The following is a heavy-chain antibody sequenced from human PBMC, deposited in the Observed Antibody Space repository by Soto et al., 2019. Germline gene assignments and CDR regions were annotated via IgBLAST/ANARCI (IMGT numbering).Heavy chain of an antibody. J-gene: IGHJ4*02. V-gene: IGHV4-61*01. Sequence: SETLSLTCTVSGGSVSSGSYYWSWIRQPPGKGLEWIGYIYYSGSTNYNPSLKSRVTISVDTSKNQFSLKLSSVTAADTAVYYRARNVDIVATKPYYFDYRGQGTLVTVSS. CDR2: IYYSGST. CDR1: GGSVSSGSYY. D-gene: IGHD5-12*01. CDR3: ARNVDIVATKPYYFDY.